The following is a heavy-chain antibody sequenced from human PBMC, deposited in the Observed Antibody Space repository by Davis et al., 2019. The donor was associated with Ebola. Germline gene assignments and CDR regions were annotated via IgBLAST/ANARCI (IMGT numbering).Heavy chain of an antibody. Sequence: PSETLSLTCTVSGGSISGYYWSWIRQPPGKGLEWIGEINHSGSTNYNPSLKSRVTISVDTSKNQFSLKLSSVTAADTAVYYCARGNIAVAEHFDYWGQGTLVTVSS. CDR2: INHSGST. CDR1: GGSISGYY. D-gene: IGHD6-19*01. CDR3: ARGNIAVAEHFDY. V-gene: IGHV4-34*01. J-gene: IGHJ4*02.